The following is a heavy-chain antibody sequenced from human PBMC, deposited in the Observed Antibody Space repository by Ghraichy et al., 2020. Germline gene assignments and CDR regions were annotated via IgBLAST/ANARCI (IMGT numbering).Heavy chain of an antibody. Sequence: GSLRLSCTVSGGSISTYYWNWIRQPPGKELEWIGYLYYSGSPNYNPSLESRVTISMDTSNNHFSLRLSSVTAADTAVYYCARGFCASGDSCYSGVFDHWGQGTLVTVSS. CDR3: ARGFCASGDSCYSGVFDH. V-gene: IGHV4-59*13. CDR2: LYYSGSP. CDR1: GGSISTYY. J-gene: IGHJ4*02. D-gene: IGHD2-15*01.